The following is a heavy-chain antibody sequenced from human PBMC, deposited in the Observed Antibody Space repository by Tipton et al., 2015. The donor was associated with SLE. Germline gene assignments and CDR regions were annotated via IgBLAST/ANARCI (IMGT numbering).Heavy chain of an antibody. V-gene: IGHV4-34*01. J-gene: IGHJ3*02. CDR3: ARGGQWLVFAFDI. CDR2: INHSGST. Sequence: TLSLTCAVYGGSFSGYYWGWISQPPGKGLEWIGEINHSGSTNYNPSLKSRVTISVDTSKNQFSLKLSSVTAADTAVYYCARGGQWLVFAFDIWGQGTMVTVSS. D-gene: IGHD6-19*01. CDR1: GGSFSGYY.